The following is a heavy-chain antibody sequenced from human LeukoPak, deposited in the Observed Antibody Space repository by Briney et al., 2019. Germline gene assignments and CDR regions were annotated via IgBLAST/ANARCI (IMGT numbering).Heavy chain of an antibody. V-gene: IGHV1-2*06. Sequence: ASVKVSCKASGYTFTDYYIHWVRQAPGQGLEWMGRINPNSGGTNSAQKFQGRVTMTRDTSISTAYMELSRLRSDDTAVYYCARVQGGYSSGFSEPFDPWGQGTLVTVSS. D-gene: IGHD6-25*01. CDR2: INPNSGGT. CDR3: ARVQGGYSSGFSEPFDP. J-gene: IGHJ5*02. CDR1: GYTFTDYY.